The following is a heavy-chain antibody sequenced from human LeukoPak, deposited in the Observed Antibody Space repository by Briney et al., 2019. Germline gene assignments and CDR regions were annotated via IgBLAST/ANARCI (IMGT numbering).Heavy chain of an antibody. CDR2: IWSDGTGK. CDR3: ARDAERGFDYSNSLKY. Sequence: PGRSLRLSCAASGFTYSHYGIHSVRQAPGKGLEWVAVIWSDGTGKYYSDAVKGRFTISRDNSRNTLDLQMDSLRGDDTAVYYCARDAERGFDYSNSLKYWGQGTLVTVSS. V-gene: IGHV3-33*08. J-gene: IGHJ4*02. CDR1: GFTYSHYG. D-gene: IGHD4-11*01.